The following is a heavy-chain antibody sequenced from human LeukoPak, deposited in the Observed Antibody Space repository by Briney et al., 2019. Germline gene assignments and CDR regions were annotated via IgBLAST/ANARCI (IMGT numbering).Heavy chain of an antibody. CDR3: ARDQRHSSSWDFDY. Sequence: ASVKVSCKASGYTFTSYDINWVRQATGQRLEWMGWINAGNGNTKYSQKFQGRVTITRDTSASTAYMELSSLRSEDTAVYYCARDQRHSSSWDFDYWGQGTLVTVSS. CDR2: INAGNGNT. V-gene: IGHV1-3*01. J-gene: IGHJ4*02. CDR1: GYTFTSYD. D-gene: IGHD6-13*01.